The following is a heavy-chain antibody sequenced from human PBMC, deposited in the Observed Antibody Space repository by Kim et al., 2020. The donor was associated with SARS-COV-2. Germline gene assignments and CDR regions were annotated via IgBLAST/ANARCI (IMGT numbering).Heavy chain of an antibody. D-gene: IGHD6-6*01. V-gene: IGHV4-59*08. CDR2: IYYSGST. CDR1: GGSISSYY. J-gene: IGHJ6*02. Sequence: SETLSLTCTVSGGSISSYYWSWIRQPPGKGLEWIGYIYYSGSTNYNPSLKSRVTISVDTSKNQFSLKLSSVTAADTTVYYCARLVYSSSRYYYYGMDVWGQGTTVTVSS. CDR3: ARLVYSSSRYYYYGMDV.